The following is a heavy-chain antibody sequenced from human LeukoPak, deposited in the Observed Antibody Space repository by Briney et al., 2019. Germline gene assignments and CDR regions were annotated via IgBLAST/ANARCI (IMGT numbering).Heavy chain of an antibody. Sequence: SSETLSLTCAVSGGSTSSTNWWSWVRQPPGKGLEWIGQIYHSGSTNYNPSLKSRVTISVDKSKNQFSLKLSSVTAADTAVYYCARVDTITAAGTIDYWGQGTLVTVSS. CDR2: IYHSGST. V-gene: IGHV4-4*02. CDR1: GGSTSSTNW. D-gene: IGHD6-13*01. CDR3: ARVDTITAAGTIDY. J-gene: IGHJ4*02.